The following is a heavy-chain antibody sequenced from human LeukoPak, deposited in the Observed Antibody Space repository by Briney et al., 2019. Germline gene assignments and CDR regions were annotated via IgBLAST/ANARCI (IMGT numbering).Heavy chain of an antibody. J-gene: IGHJ5*02. D-gene: IGHD6-19*01. V-gene: IGHV3-23*01. Sequence: GGSLRLSCAASGFTFSDYVVTWVRQARGRWLEWVSGVSGSGVSTYYADSVKGRFTISRDNSKNTLYLQMNSLRAEDTAVYYCAEGASSGWLLYWFDPWGQGTLVTVSS. CDR1: GFTFSDYV. CDR3: AEGASSGWLLYWFDP. CDR2: VSGSGVST.